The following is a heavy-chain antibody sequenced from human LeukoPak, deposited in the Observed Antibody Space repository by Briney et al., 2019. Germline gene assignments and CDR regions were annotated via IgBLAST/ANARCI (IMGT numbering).Heavy chain of an antibody. CDR2: ISGSGGST. D-gene: IGHD3-22*01. CDR3: AKTKITLIVVANPLSGAFDI. V-gene: IGHV3-23*01. CDR1: GFTFSSYA. J-gene: IGHJ3*02. Sequence: GGSLRLSCAASGFTFSSYAMSWVRQAPGKGLEWVSAISGSGGSTYYADSVKGRFTISRDNSKNTLYLQMNGLRAEDTAVYYCAKTKITLIVVANPLSGAFDIWGQGTMVTVSS.